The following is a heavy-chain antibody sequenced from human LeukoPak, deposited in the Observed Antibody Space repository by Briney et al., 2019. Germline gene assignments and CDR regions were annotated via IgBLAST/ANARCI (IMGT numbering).Heavy chain of an antibody. Sequence: PGGSLRLSCAASGFTFSFSTYAMTWVRQAPGKGLEWVSTISGSGGSTYYADSVKGRFTISRDNSKNTLYLQMNGLRAEDTAVYYCAKDLYCSSTNCPHDYWGQGTLVTVSS. CDR2: ISGSGGST. D-gene: IGHD2-2*01. V-gene: IGHV3-23*01. CDR1: GFTFSFSTYA. J-gene: IGHJ4*02. CDR3: AKDLYCSSTNCPHDY.